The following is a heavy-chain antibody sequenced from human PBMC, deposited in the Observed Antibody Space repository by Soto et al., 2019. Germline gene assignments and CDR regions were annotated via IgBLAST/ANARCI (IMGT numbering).Heavy chain of an antibody. CDR1: GFTFSSYW. CDR3: TKVRGGSSGWNDY. D-gene: IGHD6-19*01. V-gene: IGHV3-74*01. J-gene: IGHJ4*02. CDR2: IHTDGSST. Sequence: EVQLVESGGGSVQPGGSLRLSCAASGFTFSSYWMHWVRQAPGEGLVWVSRIHTDGSSTTYADSVKGRFTISRDNAKNPLYLQMNSLRVEDTAVYYCTKVRGGSSGWNDYWGQGTLVTVSS.